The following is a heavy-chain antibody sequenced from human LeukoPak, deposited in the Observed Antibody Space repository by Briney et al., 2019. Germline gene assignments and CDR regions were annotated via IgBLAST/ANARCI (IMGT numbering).Heavy chain of an antibody. D-gene: IGHD4-17*01. CDR1: GFTFSSYG. CDR3: ARPRTVTYYYYGMDV. J-gene: IGHJ6*02. CDR2: IWYDGSNK. V-gene: IGHV3-33*01. Sequence: GRSLRLSCAASGFTFSSYGMHWVRQAPGKGLEWVAVIWYDGSNKYYADSVKGRFTISRDNSKSTLYLQMNSLRAEDTAVYYCARPRTVTYYYYGMDVWGQGTTVTVSS.